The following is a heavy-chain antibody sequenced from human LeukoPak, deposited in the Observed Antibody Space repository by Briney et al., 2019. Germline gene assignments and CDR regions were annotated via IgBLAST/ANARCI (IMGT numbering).Heavy chain of an antibody. CDR3: AREGQLLHGMGV. CDR1: GYTFTGYY. J-gene: IGHJ6*02. CDR2: INPNSGGT. V-gene: IGHV1-2*02. Sequence: ASVKVSCKASGYTFTGYYMHWVRQAPGQGLEWVGWINPNSGGTNYAQKFQGRVTMTRDTSISTAYMELSRLRSDDTAVYYCAREGQLLHGMGVWGQGTTVTVSS. D-gene: IGHD2-2*01.